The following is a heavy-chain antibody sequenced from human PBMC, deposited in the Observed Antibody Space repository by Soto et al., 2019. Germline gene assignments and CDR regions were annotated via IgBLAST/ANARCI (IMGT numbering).Heavy chain of an antibody. D-gene: IGHD1-26*01. CDR3: ARVGGVGAPPGTDF. CDR2: VIPILGQA. J-gene: IGHJ4*01. V-gene: IGHV1-69*01. Sequence: QLVQSGAEVKKPGSSVKISCKASGGTFSSYVISWLRQAPGQGLEWMGGVIPILGQAYYAPNLQGRVTITADDSTRTAYMELNRLTSADTAVYFCARVGGVGAPPGTDFWGHGTLVTLSS. CDR1: GGTFSSYV.